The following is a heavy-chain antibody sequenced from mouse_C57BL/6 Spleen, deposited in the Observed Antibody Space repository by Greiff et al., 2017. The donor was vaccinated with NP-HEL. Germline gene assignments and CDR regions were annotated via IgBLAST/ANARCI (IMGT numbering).Heavy chain of an antibody. Sequence: EVKLMESGGDLVKPGGSLKLSCAASGFTFSSYGMSWVRQTPDKRLEWVATISSGGSYTYYPDSVKGRFTISRDNAKNTLYLQMSSLKSEYTAMYYCARQASWFDYWGQGTTLTVSS. CDR1: GFTFSSYG. CDR3: ARQASWFDY. V-gene: IGHV5-6*01. J-gene: IGHJ2*01. CDR2: ISSGGSYT.